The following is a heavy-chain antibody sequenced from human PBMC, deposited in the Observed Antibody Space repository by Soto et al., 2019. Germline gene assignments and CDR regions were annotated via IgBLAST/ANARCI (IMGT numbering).Heavy chain of an antibody. Sequence: SETLSLTCAVYGGAFSGYYWSWIRQPPGKGLEWSGEINHIGSTNYNPSLKSRVTISVDTSKNQFSLKLSSVTAADTAVYYCARVYSSGWYYSNGMDVWGQGTTVTVSS. D-gene: IGHD6-19*01. CDR3: ARVYSSGWYYSNGMDV. J-gene: IGHJ6*02. CDR1: GGAFSGYY. V-gene: IGHV4-34*01. CDR2: INHIGST.